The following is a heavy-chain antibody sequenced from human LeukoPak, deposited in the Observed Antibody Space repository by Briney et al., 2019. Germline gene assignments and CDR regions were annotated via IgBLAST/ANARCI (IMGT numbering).Heavy chain of an antibody. Sequence: SETLSLTCTVSGGSISSSSYYWSWIRQPPGKGLEWIGEINHSGSTNYNPSLKSRVTISVDTSKNQFSLKLSSVTAADTAVYYCARRWGGWYLRWFDYWGQGTLVTVSS. J-gene: IGHJ5*01. CDR2: INHSGST. V-gene: IGHV4-39*07. CDR1: GGSISSSSYY. CDR3: ARRWGGWYLRWFDY. D-gene: IGHD6-19*01.